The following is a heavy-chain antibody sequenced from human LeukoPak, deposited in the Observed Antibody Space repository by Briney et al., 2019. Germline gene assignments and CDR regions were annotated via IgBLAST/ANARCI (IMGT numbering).Heavy chain of an antibody. D-gene: IGHD6-13*01. V-gene: IGHV3-11*03. Sequence: PGGSLRLSCAASGFTFSDYYMNWIRQAPGKGLEWISYISSSSSYTDYADSVKGRFTISRDNAKSALYLQMNSLRLEDTAVYYCAAGTAADFWGQGTLVTVSS. CDR2: ISSSSSYT. CDR3: AAGTAADF. J-gene: IGHJ4*02. CDR1: GFTFSDYY.